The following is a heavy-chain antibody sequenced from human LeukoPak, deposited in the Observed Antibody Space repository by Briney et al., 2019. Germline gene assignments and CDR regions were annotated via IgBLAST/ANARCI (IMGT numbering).Heavy chain of an antibody. CDR2: IYYRSKSYN. CDR3: ARDGVGYSYGINWFDP. V-gene: IGHV6-1*01. J-gene: IGHJ5*02. CDR1: GDSLSSNIAA. Sequence: SQTLSLTCAISGDSLSSNIAAWSWVRQSPSRGLEWLGRIYYRSKSYNDYPGSVKGPITINPDTSKNQSSLQLNSVTPEDTAVYYCARDGVGYSYGINWFDPWGQGTLVTVSS. D-gene: IGHD5-18*01.